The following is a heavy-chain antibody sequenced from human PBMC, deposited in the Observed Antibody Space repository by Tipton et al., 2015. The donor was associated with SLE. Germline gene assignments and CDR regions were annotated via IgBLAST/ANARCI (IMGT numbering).Heavy chain of an antibody. V-gene: IGHV1-8*03. D-gene: IGHD4-11*01. CDR2: MNPNSGNT. CDR1: GFTFTSSA. J-gene: IGHJ5*02. Sequence: QVQLVQSGAEVKKPGTSVKVSCKASGFTFTSSAMQWVRQARGQRLEWMGWMNPNSGNTGYAQKFQGRVTITRNTSISTAYMELRSLRSEDTAVYYCARGYSNYQEFDPWGQGTLVTVSS. CDR3: ARGYSNYQEFDP.